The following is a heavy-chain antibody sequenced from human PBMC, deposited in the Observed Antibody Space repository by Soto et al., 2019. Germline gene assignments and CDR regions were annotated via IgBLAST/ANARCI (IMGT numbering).Heavy chain of an antibody. J-gene: IGHJ4*02. D-gene: IGHD2-2*01. Sequence: SVKVSCKASGGTFSSYTISWVRQAPGQGLEWMGRIIPILGIANFAQKFQGRVTITADKSTITAYMELSSLRSEDTALYYCASRAIYCSSTSCPFDYWGQGTLVTVSS. V-gene: IGHV1-69*02. CDR3: ASRAIYCSSTSCPFDY. CDR1: GGTFSSYT. CDR2: IIPILGIA.